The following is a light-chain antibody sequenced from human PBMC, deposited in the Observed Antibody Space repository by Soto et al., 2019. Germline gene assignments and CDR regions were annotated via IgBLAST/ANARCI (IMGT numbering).Light chain of an antibody. J-gene: IGKJ2*01. CDR2: GAS. Sequence: EIVLTQSPGTLSLSPGERATLSCRASQSVSSTYLTWYQQKPGQAPRLLIYGASSRATGIPDRFSGSGSGTDFTLNISRLEPEDFAVYYCQQYGSSLYTFGQGTKLELK. CDR3: QQYGSSLYT. CDR1: QSVSSTY. V-gene: IGKV3-20*01.